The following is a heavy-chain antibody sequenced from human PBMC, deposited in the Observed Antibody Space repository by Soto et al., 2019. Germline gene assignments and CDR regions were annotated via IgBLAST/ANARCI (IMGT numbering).Heavy chain of an antibody. CDR3: GKDLKTMVRMWDY. CDR1: GFTFDDYA. D-gene: IGHD3-10*01. J-gene: IGHJ4*02. V-gene: IGHV3-9*01. Sequence: EVQLVESGGALVQPGRSLRLSCAASGFTFDDYAMHWVRQAPGKGPEWVSGISWNSASIGYADSVKGRFTISRNNAKKYLQLQMNSLRPEVTSVYFSGKDLKTMVRMWDYRGQGTLVTVSS. CDR2: ISWNSASI.